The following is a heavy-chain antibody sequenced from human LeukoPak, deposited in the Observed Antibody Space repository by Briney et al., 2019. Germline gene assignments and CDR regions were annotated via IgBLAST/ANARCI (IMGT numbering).Heavy chain of an antibody. J-gene: IGHJ5*02. Sequence: SETLSLTCAVYGGPFTGYFWSWIRQTPGKGLEWLGEINHTGNINYNPSLKSRVTISVDTSKEQFSLSLNSVTAADTALYYCARRSYRNYDFWSGGWFDPWGQGTLATVSS. CDR3: ARRSYRNYDFWSGGWFDP. CDR2: INHTGNI. CDR1: GGPFTGYF. D-gene: IGHD3-3*01. V-gene: IGHV4-34*01.